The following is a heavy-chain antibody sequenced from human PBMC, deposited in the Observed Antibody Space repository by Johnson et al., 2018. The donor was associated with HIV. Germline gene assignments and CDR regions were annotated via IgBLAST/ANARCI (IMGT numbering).Heavy chain of an antibody. Sequence: QVQLVESGGGVVQPGGSLRLSCAASGFTFSSYAMHWVRQAPGKGLEWVAVISYDGSNKYYADSVKGRFTISRDNSKNTLYLQMNSLRAEDTAVYYCARVKGAFDIWGQGTMVTVSS. CDR3: ARVKGAFDI. J-gene: IGHJ3*02. CDR2: ISYDGSNK. V-gene: IGHV3-30-3*01. CDR1: GFTFSSYA.